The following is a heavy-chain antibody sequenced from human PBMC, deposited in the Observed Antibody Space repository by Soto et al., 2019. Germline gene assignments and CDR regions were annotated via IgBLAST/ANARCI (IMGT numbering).Heavy chain of an antibody. D-gene: IGHD1-26*01. V-gene: IGHV1-3*01. Sequence: QVQLVQSGAEVKKPGASVKVSCKASGYTFTSYAMHWVRQAPGQRLEWMGWINAGNGNTKYSQKFQGRVTITRDTSASTAYMELSSLRSEDTAVYYCATVDPLVGATLGFWNWGQGTLVTVSS. CDR2: INAGNGNT. CDR1: GYTFTSYA. J-gene: IGHJ4*02. CDR3: ATVDPLVGATLGFWN.